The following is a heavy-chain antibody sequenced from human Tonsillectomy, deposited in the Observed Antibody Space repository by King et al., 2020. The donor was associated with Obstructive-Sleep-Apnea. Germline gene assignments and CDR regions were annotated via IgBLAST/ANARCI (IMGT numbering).Heavy chain of an antibody. CDR1: GFTLSGFG. CDR2: ISYDGSDT. D-gene: IGHD3-16*02. Sequence: VQLVESGGDVVQPGTSLRLSCAASGFTLSGFGLHWVRQAPGKGLEWVALISYDGSDTYYADSVKGRFTISRDNFKNMLFLQMNSLRPDDTALYYCAKARSRLIIIGDNSFDPWGQGTLVTVSS. CDR3: AKARSRLIIIGDNSFDP. J-gene: IGHJ5*02. V-gene: IGHV3-30*18.